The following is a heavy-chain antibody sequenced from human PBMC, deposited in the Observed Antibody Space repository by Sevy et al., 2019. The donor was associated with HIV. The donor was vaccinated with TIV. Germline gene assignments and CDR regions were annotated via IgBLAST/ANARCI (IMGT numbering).Heavy chain of an antibody. CDR1: GITVSRNY. D-gene: IGHD3-22*01. Sequence: GGSLRLSCVASGITVSRNYMTWVRQAPGKGLEWVSIIYTGGITKYPDSVKGRFTMSRDNSRNTVYLQMNNLRAEDTAVYYCARGGYYDTSGLPEDLWGRGTLVTVSS. CDR3: ARGGYYDTSGLPEDL. J-gene: IGHJ4*02. V-gene: IGHV3-53*01. CDR2: IYTGGIT.